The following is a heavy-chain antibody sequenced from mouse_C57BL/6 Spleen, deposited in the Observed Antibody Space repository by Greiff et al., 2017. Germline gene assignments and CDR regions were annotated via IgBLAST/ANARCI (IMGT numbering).Heavy chain of an antibody. J-gene: IGHJ2*01. V-gene: IGHV1-61*01. Sequence: QVQLQQPGAELVRPGSSVKLSCKASGYTFTSYWMDWVKQRPGQGLEWIGNIYPSDSETHYNQKFKDKATLTVDKSSSTAYMQLSSLTSEDSAVYYYARRGYGLYFGDWGQGTTLTVSS. CDR1: GYTFTSYW. CDR3: ARRGYGLYFGD. D-gene: IGHD1-1*01. CDR2: IYPSDSET.